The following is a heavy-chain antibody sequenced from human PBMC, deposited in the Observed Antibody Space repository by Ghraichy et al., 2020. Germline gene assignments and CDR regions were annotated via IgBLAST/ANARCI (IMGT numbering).Heavy chain of an antibody. CDR3: ARALDNMGPWFDP. D-gene: IGHD2/OR15-2a*01. J-gene: IGHJ5*02. V-gene: IGHV4-30-2*01. Sequence: SETLSLTCAVSGGSISSGGYSWSWIRQPPGKGLEWIGYIYHSGSTYYNPSLKSRVTISVDRSKNQFSLKLSSVTAADTAVYYCARALDNMGPWFDPWGQGTLVTVSS. CDR1: GGSISSGGYS. CDR2: IYHSGST.